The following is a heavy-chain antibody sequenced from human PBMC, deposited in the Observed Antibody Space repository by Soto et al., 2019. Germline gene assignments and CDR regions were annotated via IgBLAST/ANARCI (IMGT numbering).Heavy chain of an antibody. CDR3: ARDPTTVVTNPYFDY. Sequence: QVQLVESGGGVVQPGRSLRLYCAASGFTFSNYGMHWVRQAPGKGLEWVAVIWQDGSNKYYSDSVKGRFTISRDSSKNTLYLQMNSLRAEDTAVYYCARDPTTVVTNPYFDYWGQGTLVTVSS. V-gene: IGHV3-33*01. J-gene: IGHJ4*02. CDR1: GFTFSNYG. D-gene: IGHD4-17*01. CDR2: IWQDGSNK.